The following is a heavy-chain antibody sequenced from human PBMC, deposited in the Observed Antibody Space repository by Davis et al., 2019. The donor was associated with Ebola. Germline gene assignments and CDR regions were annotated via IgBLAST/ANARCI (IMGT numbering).Heavy chain of an antibody. CDR1: GVSISRHY. V-gene: IGHV4-59*11. Sequence: PSETLSLTCTVSGVSISRHYWSWIRQLPGKRLEWIGSIYYTGSAYYNSSLNSRVTISVDTSKNQFSLKLSSVSAADTAMYYCAERGGSVWGQGTLVTVSS. D-gene: IGHD3-16*01. CDR3: AERGGSV. CDR2: IYYTGSA. J-gene: IGHJ4*02.